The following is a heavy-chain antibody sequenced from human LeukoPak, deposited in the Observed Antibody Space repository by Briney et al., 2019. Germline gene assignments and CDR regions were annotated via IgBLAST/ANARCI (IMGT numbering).Heavy chain of an antibody. CDR1: GDSVSSNSAA. J-gene: IGHJ3*02. D-gene: IGHD2-21*01. Sequence: SQTLSLTCAISGDSVSSNSAACSWVRQSPSRGLEWLGRTYYRSKWYNDYAVSVKSRITINPDTSKNQFSLQLDSVTPEDTAVYYCCHSLSGRTGAFDIWGRGTVVTVSS. CDR3: CHSLSGRTGAFDI. CDR2: TYYRSKWYN. V-gene: IGHV6-1*01.